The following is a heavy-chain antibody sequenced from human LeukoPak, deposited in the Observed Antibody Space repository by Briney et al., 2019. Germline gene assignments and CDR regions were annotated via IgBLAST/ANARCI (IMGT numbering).Heavy chain of an antibody. Sequence: QPGGSLRLSCAASGFTFSTYWMHWVRQAPGKGLVWVSRLSPDGSSSIYADSVKGRFTISRDNAKKSLYLQMNSLRAEDTAVYYCARDTYYYDSSGYYFSAEYFQHWGQGTLVTVSS. J-gene: IGHJ1*01. V-gene: IGHV3-74*01. D-gene: IGHD3-22*01. CDR3: ARDTYYYDSSGYYFSAEYFQH. CDR1: GFTFSTYW. CDR2: LSPDGSSS.